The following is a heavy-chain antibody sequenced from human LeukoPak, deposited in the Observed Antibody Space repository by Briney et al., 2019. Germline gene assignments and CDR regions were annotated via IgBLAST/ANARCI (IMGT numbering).Heavy chain of an antibody. V-gene: IGHV3-53*01. CDR2: IHSGGKT. Sequence: GGSLRLSCAASGFTVSSSYMSWVRQAPGKGLEWVSVIHSGGKTYYADSVKGRFSITRDNSKNTLYLQMNSLRAQDTAVYYCTRDLNSGGSCWGQGALVTVSS. CDR3: TRDLNSGGSC. J-gene: IGHJ4*02. D-gene: IGHD2-15*01. CDR1: GFTVSSSY.